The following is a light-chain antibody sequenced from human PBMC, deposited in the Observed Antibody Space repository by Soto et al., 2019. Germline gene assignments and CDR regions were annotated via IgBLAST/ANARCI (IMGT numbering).Light chain of an antibody. CDR3: SSYISSDVI. Sequence: QSVLTQPASVSGSPGQSITISCTGTSSDIGNYNLVSWYQQHPGKVPKVIIYEGTKRPSGVSNRFSGSKSGNTASLTISGLQADDAADYYCSSYISSDVIFGGGTKLTVL. J-gene: IGLJ2*01. CDR1: SSDIGNYNL. V-gene: IGLV2-23*01. CDR2: EGT.